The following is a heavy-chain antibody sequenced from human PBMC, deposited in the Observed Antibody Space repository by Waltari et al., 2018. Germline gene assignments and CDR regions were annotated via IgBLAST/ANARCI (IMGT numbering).Heavy chain of an antibody. J-gene: IGHJ6*03. CDR3: ARDGDYYYYYMDV. CDR2: TNSDGSST. D-gene: IGHD3-10*01. V-gene: IGHV3-74*01. CDR1: GFTFSSYW. Sequence: EVQLVESGGGLVQPGGSLRLSCAASGFTFSSYWMHWVRQAAGEGLVLVSRTNSDGSSTSYAYSVKGRFTISRDNAKNTLYLQMNSLRAEDTAVYYCARDGDYYYYYMDVWGKGTTVTVSS.